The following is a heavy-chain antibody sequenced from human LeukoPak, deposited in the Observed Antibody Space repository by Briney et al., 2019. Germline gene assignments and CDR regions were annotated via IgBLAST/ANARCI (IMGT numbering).Heavy chain of an antibody. D-gene: IGHD3-22*01. CDR1: GFTFSSYA. CDR2: ISSNGGST. V-gene: IGHV3-64*01. CDR3: ARENYDSSGYSLY. Sequence: GGSLRLSCAASGFTFSSYAMHWVRQAPGKGLEYVSAISSNGGSTYYANSVKGRFTISRDNSKNTLYLQMGSLRAEDMAVYYCARENYDSSGYSLYWGQGTLVTVSS. J-gene: IGHJ4*02.